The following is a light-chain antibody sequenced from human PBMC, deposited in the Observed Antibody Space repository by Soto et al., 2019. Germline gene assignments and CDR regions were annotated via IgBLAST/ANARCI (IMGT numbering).Light chain of an antibody. V-gene: IGLV2-8*01. CDR2: EVV. CDR1: KNDIGVYDF. Sequence: QSALTQRPSASGSPGQSVTISCTGTKNDIGVYDFVSWYQHHPGKAPRLIIYEVVQRPSGVPDRFSGSKSGNTASLTVSGLQAADEADYFCKSYAGSNTYVFGSGTRSPS. J-gene: IGLJ1*01. CDR3: KSYAGSNTYV.